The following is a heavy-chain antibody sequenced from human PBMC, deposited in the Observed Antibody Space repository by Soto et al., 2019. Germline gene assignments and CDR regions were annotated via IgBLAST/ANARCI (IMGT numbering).Heavy chain of an antibody. J-gene: IGHJ6*02. V-gene: IGHV1-8*01. Sequence: ASVKVSCKASGYTFTSYDINWVRQATGQGLEWMGWMNPNSGNTGYAQKFQGRVTMTRNTSISTAYMELSSLRSEDTAVYYCARGATGQYDFWSGYYPWYYYYGMDVWGQGTTVTVS. CDR2: MNPNSGNT. D-gene: IGHD3-3*01. CDR1: GYTFTSYD. CDR3: ARGATGQYDFWSGYYPWYYYYGMDV.